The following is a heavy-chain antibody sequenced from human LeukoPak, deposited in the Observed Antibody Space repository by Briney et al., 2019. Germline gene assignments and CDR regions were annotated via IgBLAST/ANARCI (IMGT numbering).Heavy chain of an antibody. CDR2: IYISGTT. Sequence: SETLSLTCTVSGASISSGSYYWSWIRQPAGKGLEWIGRIYISGTTDYNPSLKSRVTILGDTSKNQFSLQLTSVTAADTAVYYCARGYYVEFDYWGQGTLVIVSS. J-gene: IGHJ4*02. D-gene: IGHD3-22*01. V-gene: IGHV4-61*02. CDR1: GASISSGSYY. CDR3: ARGYYVEFDY.